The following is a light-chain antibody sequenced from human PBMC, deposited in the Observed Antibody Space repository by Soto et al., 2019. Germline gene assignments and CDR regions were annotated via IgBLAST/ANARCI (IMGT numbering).Light chain of an antibody. CDR2: DAS. CDR1: LTISDNY. J-gene: IGKJ1*01. Sequence: EIVLTHSPGTLSLSPGERATLSCSASLTISDNYLAWYQQKAGQAPRLVIYDASNRATGIPDRFSASGSGTDFTLTISRLEPEDFAVYYCQQYSMAPLTFGQGTKVDIK. CDR3: QQYSMAPLT. V-gene: IGKV3-20*01.